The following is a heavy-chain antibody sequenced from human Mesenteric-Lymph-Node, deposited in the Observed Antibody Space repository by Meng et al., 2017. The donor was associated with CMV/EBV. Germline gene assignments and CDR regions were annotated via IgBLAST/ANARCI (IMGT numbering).Heavy chain of an antibody. Sequence: GGSLRLSCTASGFTFGDYAMSWVRQAPGKGLEWVGFIRSKAYGGTTEYAASVKGRFTISRDDSKSIAYLQMNSLKTEDTAVYYCTRASERVAFGRWGQGTLVTVSS. J-gene: IGHJ4*02. CDR2: IRSKAYGGTT. D-gene: IGHD3-10*01. V-gene: IGHV3-49*04. CDR1: GFTFGDYA. CDR3: TRASERVAFGR.